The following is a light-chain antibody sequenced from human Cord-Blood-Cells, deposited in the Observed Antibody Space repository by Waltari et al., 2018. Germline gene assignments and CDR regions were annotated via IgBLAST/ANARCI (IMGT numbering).Light chain of an antibody. V-gene: IGKV1-5*03. Sequence: DIQMTQSPSTLSASVGDKDTITCRASQSISSWLAWYQQKPGKAPKLLIYKASSLESGVPSRFSGSGSGTEFTLTISSLQPDDFATYYCQQYNSYSFGQGTKVEIK. CDR1: QSISSW. CDR2: KAS. CDR3: QQYNSYS. J-gene: IGKJ1*01.